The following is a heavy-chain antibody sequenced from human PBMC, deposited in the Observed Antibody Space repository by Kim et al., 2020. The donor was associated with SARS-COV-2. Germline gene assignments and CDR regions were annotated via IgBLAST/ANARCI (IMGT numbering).Heavy chain of an antibody. CDR1: GGTFSSYA. CDR2: IIPIFGTA. J-gene: IGHJ4*02. D-gene: IGHD6-13*01. Sequence: SVKVSCKASGGTFSSYAISWVRQAPGQGLEWMGGIIPIFGTANYAQKFQGRVTITADESTSTAYMVLSSLRSEDTAVYYCATIAAAGTHYWGQGTLVTVSS. CDR3: ATIAAAGTHY. V-gene: IGHV1-69*13.